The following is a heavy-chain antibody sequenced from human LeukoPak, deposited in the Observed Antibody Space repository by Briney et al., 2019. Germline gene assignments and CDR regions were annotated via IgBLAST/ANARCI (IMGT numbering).Heavy chain of an antibody. V-gene: IGHV1-69*13. CDR1: GYTFTSNY. CDR3: ASQYYYDSSGYYYYYGMDV. J-gene: IGHJ6*02. CDR2: IIPIFGTA. Sequence: SVKVSCKASGYTFTSNYIHWVRQAPGQGLEWMGGIIPIFGTANYAQKFQGRVTITADESTSTAYMELSSLRSEDTAVYYCASQYYYDSSGYYYYYGMDVWGQGTTVTVSS. D-gene: IGHD3-22*01.